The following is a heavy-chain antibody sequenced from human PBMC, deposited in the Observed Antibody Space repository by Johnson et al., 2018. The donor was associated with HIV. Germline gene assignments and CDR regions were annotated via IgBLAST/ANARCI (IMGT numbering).Heavy chain of an antibody. V-gene: IGHV3-74*02. D-gene: IGHD2-2*01. J-gene: IGHJ3*02. CDR1: GFTFPNAW. CDR2: INSDGSST. CDR3: AKCPSPTSPRAFDI. Sequence: VQLVESGGGLVQPGRSLRLSCAASGFTFPNAWMHWVRQAPGEWLAWVGRINSDGSSTSYADSVKGRFTISRDNSKNTLFLQMNSLIVEDTAIYYCAKCPSPTSPRAFDIWGQVTMVTVSS.